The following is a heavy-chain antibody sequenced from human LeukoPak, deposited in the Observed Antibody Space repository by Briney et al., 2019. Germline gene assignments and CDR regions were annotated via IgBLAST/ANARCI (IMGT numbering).Heavy chain of an antibody. J-gene: IGHJ6*03. D-gene: IGHD3-10*01. CDR2: ISGSGGST. CDR1: GFTFSSYA. V-gene: IGHV3-23*01. CDR3: AKSGNELDTDYYGYYYMDV. Sequence: GGSLRLSCAASGFTFSSYAMSWVRQAPGKGLEWVSAISGSGGSTYYADSVKGRFTISRDNSKNTLYLQMNSLRAEDTAVYYCAKSGNELDTDYYGYYYMDVWGKGTMVTVSS.